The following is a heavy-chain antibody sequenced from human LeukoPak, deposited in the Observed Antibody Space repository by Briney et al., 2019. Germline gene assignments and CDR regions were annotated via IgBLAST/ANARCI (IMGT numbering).Heavy chain of an antibody. V-gene: IGHV4-59*01. D-gene: IGHD4-17*01. Sequence: PSETLSLTCTVSGGSISSYYWSWIRQPPGKGLEWIGYIYYSGSTNYNPSLKSRVTISVDTSKNQFSLKLSSVTAAHTAVYYCARAVPPYYFDYWGQGTLVTVSS. J-gene: IGHJ4*02. CDR1: GGSISSYY. CDR2: IYYSGST. CDR3: ARAVPPYYFDY.